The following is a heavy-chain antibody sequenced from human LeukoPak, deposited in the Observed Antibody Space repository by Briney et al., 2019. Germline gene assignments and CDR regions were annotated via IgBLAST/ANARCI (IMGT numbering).Heavy chain of an antibody. CDR2: IYHSGST. CDR3: ARLPYSSSSDY. J-gene: IGHJ4*02. D-gene: IGHD6-6*01. Sequence: PSETLSLTCAVSGYSISSGYYWGWIRQPPGKGLEWIGSIYHSGSTYYNPSLKSRVTISVDTSKNRFSLKLSSVTAADTAVYYCARLPYSSSSDYWGQGTLVTVSS. CDR1: GYSISSGYY. V-gene: IGHV4-38-2*01.